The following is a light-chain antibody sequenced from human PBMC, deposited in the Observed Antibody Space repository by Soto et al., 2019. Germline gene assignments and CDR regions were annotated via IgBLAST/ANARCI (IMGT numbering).Light chain of an antibody. J-gene: IGKJ1*01. CDR1: QSISSW. CDR2: DAS. Sequence: MRMTQSPSSRFVALGERATSTCWASQSISSWLAWYQQKTGKAPKLLIYDASSLESGVPSRFSGSGSGTEFTLTISSLQSEDFATYYCQQYNSYPWTFGQGTKVDI. CDR3: QQYNSYPWT. V-gene: IGKV1-5*01.